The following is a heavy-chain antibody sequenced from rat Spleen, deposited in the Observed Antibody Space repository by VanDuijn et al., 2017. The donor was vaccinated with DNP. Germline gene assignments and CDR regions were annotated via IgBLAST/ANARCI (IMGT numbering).Heavy chain of an antibody. V-gene: IGHV5-25*01. CDR1: GFTFSNYY. D-gene: IGHD1-11*01. CDR2: ISSSGRKS. CDR3: ATFEGRDA. Sequence: EVQLVESGGDLVQPGRSLKLSCAASGFTFSNYYMAWVRQAPKKGLEWVATISSSGRKSYYPDSVKGRFAISRDNAKSSLYLQMNSLKSEDTATYYCATFEGRDAWGRGTSVTVSS. J-gene: IGHJ4*01.